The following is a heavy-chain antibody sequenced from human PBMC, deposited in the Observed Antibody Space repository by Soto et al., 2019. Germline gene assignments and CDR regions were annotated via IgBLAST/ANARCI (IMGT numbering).Heavy chain of an antibody. D-gene: IGHD6-19*01. CDR2: IYHSGST. CDR1: SGSISSSNW. Sequence: PSETLSLTCAVSSGSISSSNWWSWVRQPPGKGLEWIGEIYHSGSTNYNPSLKSRVTISVDKSKNQFSLKLSSVTAADTAVYYCARDVVGWAVAAPTGFDPWGQGTLVTVST. J-gene: IGHJ5*02. V-gene: IGHV4-4*02. CDR3: ARDVVGWAVAAPTGFDP.